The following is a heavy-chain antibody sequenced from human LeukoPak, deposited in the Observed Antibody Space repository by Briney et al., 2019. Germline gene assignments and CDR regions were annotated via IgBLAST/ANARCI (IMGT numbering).Heavy chain of an antibody. Sequence: GGSLRLSCAASAFTFSNAWMSWVRQAPGKGLEWVGRIKSKTDGGTTDYAAPVKGRFTISGDDSKNTLYLQMNSLKTEDTAVYYCTTGLQLLYDGLQLDYWGQGTLVTVSS. CDR2: IKSKTDGGTT. CDR3: TTGLQLLYDGLQLDY. J-gene: IGHJ4*02. V-gene: IGHV3-15*01. CDR1: AFTFSNAW. D-gene: IGHD3-3*01.